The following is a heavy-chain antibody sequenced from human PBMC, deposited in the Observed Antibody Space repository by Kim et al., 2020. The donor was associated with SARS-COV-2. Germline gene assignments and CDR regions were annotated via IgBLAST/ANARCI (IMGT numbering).Heavy chain of an antibody. V-gene: IGHV1-2*06. D-gene: IGHD3-9*01. Sequence: ASVKVSCKASGDTFAIYYIHWVRQAPGQGPEWLGLINANNCTTYYAQKFQGRVTMTSDRSLNTAYVELSNLRPDDTALFYCSGQKRFVDWLPLESWGQGT. J-gene: IGHJ4*02. CDR1: GDTFAIYY. CDR3: SGQKRFVDWLPLES. CDR2: INANNCTT.